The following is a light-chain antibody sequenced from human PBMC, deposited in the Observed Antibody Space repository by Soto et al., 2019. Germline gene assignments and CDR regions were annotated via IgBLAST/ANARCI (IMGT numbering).Light chain of an antibody. CDR1: QSVSSSY. Sequence: EIVLTQSPGTLSLSPGERATLSCRASQSVSSSYLAWYQQKPGQAPRPLIYGASSRAIGIPDRFSGSGSGTDFTLTISRLETEDFAVYYCHQYGSSPWTFGQGTKVEIK. CDR2: GAS. J-gene: IGKJ1*01. V-gene: IGKV3-20*01. CDR3: HQYGSSPWT.